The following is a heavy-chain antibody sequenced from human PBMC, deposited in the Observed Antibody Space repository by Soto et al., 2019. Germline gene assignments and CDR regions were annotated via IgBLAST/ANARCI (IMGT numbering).Heavy chain of an antibody. CDR1: GFTFTSSA. CDR3: AADPMGGYYGSGNVAY. D-gene: IGHD3-10*01. J-gene: IGHJ4*02. Sequence: ASVKVSCKASGFTFTSSAVQWVRQARGQRLEWIGWIVVGSGNTNYAQKFQERVTITRDMSTSTAYMELSSLRSEDTAVYYCAADPMGGYYGSGNVAYWGQGTLVTVSS. V-gene: IGHV1-58*01. CDR2: IVVGSGNT.